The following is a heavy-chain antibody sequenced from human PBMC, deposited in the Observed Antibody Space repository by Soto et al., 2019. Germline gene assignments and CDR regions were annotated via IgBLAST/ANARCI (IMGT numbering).Heavy chain of an antibody. D-gene: IGHD3-9*01. CDR1: GGSISSVGHY. V-gene: IGHV4-31*03. J-gene: IGHJ4*02. CDR2: IYHTGST. CDR3: ARATGTLRSRNCDY. Sequence: TLSLTCTVSGGSISSVGHYCTWIRQPPGKGLEWIGSIYHTGSTYYSPSLRSRLTISVDTAKSQFSLRLNSVTAADTAVYYCARATGTLRSRNCDYWGQGTLVTVSS.